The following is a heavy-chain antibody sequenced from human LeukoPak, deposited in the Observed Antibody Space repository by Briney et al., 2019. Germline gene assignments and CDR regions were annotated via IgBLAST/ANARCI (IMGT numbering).Heavy chain of an antibody. CDR2: IWYDGSNK. V-gene: IGHV3-33*01. D-gene: IGHD4-17*01. Sequence: GRSLRLSCAASGFTFSSDGMHGVRQAPGKGLEWVAVIWYDGSNKYYADSVKGRFTISRDNSKNTLYLQMNSLRAEDTAVYYCARGAGTVTDYWGQGTLVTVSS. J-gene: IGHJ4*02. CDR3: ARGAGTVTDY. CDR1: GFTFSSDG.